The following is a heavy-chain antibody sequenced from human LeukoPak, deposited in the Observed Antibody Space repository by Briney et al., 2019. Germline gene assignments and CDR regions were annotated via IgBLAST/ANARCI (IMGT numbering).Heavy chain of an antibody. J-gene: IGHJ4*02. CDR2: ISSSSSYI. CDR1: GFTFSSYT. CDR3: ARDIYDSSGYSLLPFDY. Sequence: GGSLRLSCAASGFTFSSYTMNWVRQAPGKGLEWVSSISSSSSYIYYADSVKGRFTISRDNAKNSLYLQMNSLRAEDTAVYYCARDIYDSSGYSLLPFDYWGQGTLVTVSS. V-gene: IGHV3-21*01. D-gene: IGHD3-22*01.